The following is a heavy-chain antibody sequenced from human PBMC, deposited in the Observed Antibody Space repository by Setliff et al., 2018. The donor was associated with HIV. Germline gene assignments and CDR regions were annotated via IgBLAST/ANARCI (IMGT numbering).Heavy chain of an antibody. CDR1: GVSIRTYY. V-gene: IGHV4-4*08. CDR3: ARGRPLRSTWYGAFDY. CDR2: IYTSGTSTSGST. D-gene: IGHD6-13*01. J-gene: IGHJ4*02. Sequence: SETLSLPCTVSGVSIRTYYWSWVRQVPGKGLEWIGRIYTSGTSTSGSTKYNPSLGSRVTISLDTPKNQFSLRLNYVTAADTAVYYCARGRPLRSTWYGAFDYWGRGTLVTVSS.